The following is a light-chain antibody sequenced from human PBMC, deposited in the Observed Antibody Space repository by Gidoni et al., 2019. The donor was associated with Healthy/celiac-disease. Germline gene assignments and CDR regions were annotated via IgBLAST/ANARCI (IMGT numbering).Light chain of an antibody. CDR3: QQSYSTPYT. Sequence: DIQMTPSPSSLSASVGDRVTITCRASQSISSYLNWYQQKPGKAPKLLIYAASSLQSGVPSRFSGIGSGTDFTLTISSLQPEDFATYYCQQSYSTPYTFGQGTKLEIK. V-gene: IGKV1-39*01. CDR2: AAS. CDR1: QSISSY. J-gene: IGKJ2*01.